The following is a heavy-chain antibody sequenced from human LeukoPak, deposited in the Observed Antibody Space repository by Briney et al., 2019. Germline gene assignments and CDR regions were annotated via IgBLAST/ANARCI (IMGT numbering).Heavy chain of an antibody. D-gene: IGHD4-17*01. CDR2: ISGSHVST. J-gene: IGHJ5*02. CDR3: TKDPNGDYVGAFDP. V-gene: IGHV3-23*01. CDR1: GFTFSNAW. Sequence: HPGGSLRLSCAASGFTFSNAWMSWVRQAPGKGLEWVSSISGSHVSTYYTDSVKGRFTISRDNSRNTLYLQMNSLRAEDTAVYYCTKDPNGDYVGAFDPWGQGTLVTVSS.